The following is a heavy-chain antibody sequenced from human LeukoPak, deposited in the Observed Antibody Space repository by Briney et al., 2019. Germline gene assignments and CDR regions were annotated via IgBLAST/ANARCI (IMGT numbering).Heavy chain of an antibody. CDR1: GFTFSSYW. CDR3: ARDLLTDTGSYPDY. D-gene: IGHD1-26*01. CDR2: IRGDGSNR. Sequence: GGSLRLSCAASGFTFSSYWMHWVRQVPGEGLVWVPRIRGDGSNRGYADSVKGRFTISRDNAKNTLFLEMNSLRGDDTAVYYCARDLLTDTGSYPDYWGQGTLVTVSS. V-gene: IGHV3-74*01. J-gene: IGHJ4*02.